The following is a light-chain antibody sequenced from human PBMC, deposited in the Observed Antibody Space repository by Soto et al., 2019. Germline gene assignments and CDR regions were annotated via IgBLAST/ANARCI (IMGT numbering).Light chain of an antibody. CDR1: SSDVGGYNY. Sequence: QSALTQPASVSGSPGQSITISCTGTSSDVGGYNYVSWYQQHPGKAPKLMIYDVSNRPSGVSNRFSGSKSGNTASLTISGLQAEDEADYYCSSYTSSILYDFGTGTKVTVL. CDR3: SSYTSSILYD. V-gene: IGLV2-14*01. J-gene: IGLJ1*01. CDR2: DVS.